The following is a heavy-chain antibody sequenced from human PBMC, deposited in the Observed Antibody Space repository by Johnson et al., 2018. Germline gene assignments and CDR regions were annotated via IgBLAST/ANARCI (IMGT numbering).Heavy chain of an antibody. CDR1: GFTFGDYT. J-gene: IGHJ3*02. D-gene: IGHD5-12*01. CDR3: TPGSIRGAFDI. V-gene: IGHV3-49*05. Sequence: EVQLVESGGGLVKPGRSLRLSCTTSGFTFGDYTMSWFRQAPGKGLEWVGFIRSKAYGGTTEYAASVKGRFTISRDDSKNIAYLQMNSLKTEDQAVYYCTPGSIRGAFDIWGQGTMVTVSS. CDR2: IRSKAYGGTT.